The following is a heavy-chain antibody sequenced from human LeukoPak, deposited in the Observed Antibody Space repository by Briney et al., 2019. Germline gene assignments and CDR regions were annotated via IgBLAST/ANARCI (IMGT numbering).Heavy chain of an antibody. V-gene: IGHV3-33*01. CDR3: ARWRSASSSDWYLLDN. CDR1: GFTFNSYG. CDR2: IWYDGSNK. D-gene: IGHD4-23*01. Sequence: GGSLRLSCVASGFTFNSYGVHWVRQAPGKGLEWVALIWYDGSNKYFIDSVKGRFTISRDDSKNTVYLHMNSLTLEDTAVYYCARWRSASSSDWYLLDNWGQGTLVTVSS. J-gene: IGHJ4*02.